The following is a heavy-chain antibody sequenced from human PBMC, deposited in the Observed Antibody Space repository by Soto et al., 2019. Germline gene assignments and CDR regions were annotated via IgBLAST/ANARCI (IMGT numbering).Heavy chain of an antibody. V-gene: IGHV3-72*01. CDR3: TVWGSGNDFGAA. CDR2: GKNKADSYTT. J-gene: IGHJ4*02. D-gene: IGHD3-10*01. CDR1: GLTFSAHY. Sequence: EVQLVESGGGLVQPGGSLRLSWEASGLTFSAHYMAWVRQPPAKGLGWVGRGKNKADSYTTEYAPSVKGRFTISRDGSKNSLFLQMNSLKTEDTAVYYCTVWGSGNDFGAAWGQGILVTVSS.